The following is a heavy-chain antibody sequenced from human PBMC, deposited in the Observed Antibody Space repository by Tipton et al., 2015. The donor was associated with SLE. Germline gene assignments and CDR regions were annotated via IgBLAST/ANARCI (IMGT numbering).Heavy chain of an antibody. CDR2: IYHSGST. CDR1: GYSISIDYY. D-gene: IGHD5-12*01. V-gene: IGHV4-38-2*01. J-gene: IGHJ4*02. CDR3: AANIVATRLDY. Sequence: TLSLTCAVSGYSISIDYYWGWIRQPPGKGLEWIGSIYHSGSTYYNPSLKSRVTISVDTSKNQFSLKLSSVTAADTAVYYCAANIVATRLDYWGQGTLVTVSS.